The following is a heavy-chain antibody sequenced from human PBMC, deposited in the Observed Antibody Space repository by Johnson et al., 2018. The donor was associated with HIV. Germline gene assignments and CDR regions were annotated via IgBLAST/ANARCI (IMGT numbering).Heavy chain of an antibody. CDR2: IWYDGSNK. V-gene: IGHV3-33*08. Sequence: QVQLVESGGGVVQPGGSLRLYCAVSEFTVTNYAMHWVRLAPGKGLQWVAVIWYDGSNKYYADSVKGRFTISRDNSKNTLYLQMNSLRDEDTAAYYCTRDPFPRFYAFDVWGQGTMVTVSS. CDR3: TRDPFPRFYAFDV. J-gene: IGHJ3*01. CDR1: EFTVTNYA.